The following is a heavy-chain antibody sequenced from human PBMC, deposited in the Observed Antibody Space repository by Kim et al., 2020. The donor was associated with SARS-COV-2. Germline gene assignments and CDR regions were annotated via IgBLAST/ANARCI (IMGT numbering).Heavy chain of an antibody. CDR2: ISYDGSNK. Sequence: GGSLRLSCAASGFTFSSYGMHWVRQAPGKGLEWVAVISYDGSNKYYADSVKGRFTISRDNSKNTLYLQMNSLRAEDTAVYYCAKDQYYDSSGKYYYYGM. V-gene: IGHV3-30*18. CDR3: AKDQYYDSSGKYYYYGM. CDR1: GFTFSSYG. D-gene: IGHD3-22*01. J-gene: IGHJ6*01.